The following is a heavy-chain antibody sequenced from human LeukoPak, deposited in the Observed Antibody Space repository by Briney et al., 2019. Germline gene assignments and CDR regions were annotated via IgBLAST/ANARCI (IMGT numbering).Heavy chain of an antibody. J-gene: IGHJ6*03. D-gene: IGHD5-18*01. CDR2: IIGSGGST. V-gene: IGHV3-23*01. CDR3: AICGYSYGRYYYYYMDV. CDR1: GFIVNNYY. Sequence: GGSLRLSCAASGFIVNNYYMSWVRQAPGKGLEWVSAIIGSGGSTYYADSVKGRFTISRDNSKNTLYLQMNSLRAEDTAVYYCAICGYSYGRYYYYYMDVWGKGTTVTVSS.